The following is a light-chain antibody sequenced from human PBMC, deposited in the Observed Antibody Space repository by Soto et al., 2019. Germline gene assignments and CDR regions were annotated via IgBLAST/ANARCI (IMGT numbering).Light chain of an antibody. J-gene: IGLJ1*01. CDR1: SSTFGNNY. CDR2: ENN. V-gene: IGLV1-51*02. Sequence: QSVLTQPPSVSAAPGQKVTISCSGSSSTFGNNYVSWYQQLPGTAPKLLIYENNKRPSGIPDRFSGSKSGTSATLGITGLQTGDEADYYCGTWDSSLSAYVFGTGTKVTVL. CDR3: GTWDSSLSAYV.